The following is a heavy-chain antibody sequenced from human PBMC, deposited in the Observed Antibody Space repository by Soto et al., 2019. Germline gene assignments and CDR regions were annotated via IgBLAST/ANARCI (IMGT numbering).Heavy chain of an antibody. V-gene: IGHV4-30-4*08. Sequence: SETLSVACPVSGCSISSGGSYWGWIRQPPGKGLEWIGYIYYSGNTYFNPSLKSRVTLSVYTSKNQFPLNLSSVTAADTAVYYCVRYCSTTKCPFDYWGQGTLVTVSS. D-gene: IGHD2-2*01. CDR2: IYYSGNT. J-gene: IGHJ4*02. CDR1: GCSISSGGSY. CDR3: VRYCSTTKCPFDY.